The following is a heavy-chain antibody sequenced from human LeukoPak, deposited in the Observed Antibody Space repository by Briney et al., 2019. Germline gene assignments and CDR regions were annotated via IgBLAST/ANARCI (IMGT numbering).Heavy chain of an antibody. D-gene: IGHD3-3*01. Sequence: ASVKVSCKASGYTFTSYGISWVRQAPGQGLEWMGWISAYNGNTNYAQKLQGRVTMTTDTSTSTAYMELRSLRSDDTAVYYCARDVLRFLEWLPDAFDIWGQGTMVTVSS. CDR3: ARDVLRFLEWLPDAFDI. J-gene: IGHJ3*02. CDR1: GYTFTSYG. CDR2: ISAYNGNT. V-gene: IGHV1-18*01.